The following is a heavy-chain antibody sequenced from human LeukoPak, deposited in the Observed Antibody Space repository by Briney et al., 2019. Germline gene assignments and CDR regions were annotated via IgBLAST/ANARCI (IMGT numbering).Heavy chain of an antibody. Sequence: RTGGSLRLSCAASGFTFSSYGMHWVRQAPGKGLEWVAFIWYDGSNKYYADSVKGRFTISRDNSKNTLYLQMNSLRAEDTAGYYCARGEGCSSTSCHPTFDPWGQGTLVTVSS. D-gene: IGHD2-2*01. CDR3: ARGEGCSSTSCHPTFDP. V-gene: IGHV3-33*01. CDR2: IWYDGSNK. CDR1: GFTFSSYG. J-gene: IGHJ5*02.